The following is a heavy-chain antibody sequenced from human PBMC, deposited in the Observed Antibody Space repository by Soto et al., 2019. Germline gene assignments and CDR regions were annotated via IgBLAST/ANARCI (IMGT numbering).Heavy chain of an antibody. CDR1: GFSASSNY. CDR3: ARGRIASDFWSGYPPAY. J-gene: IGHJ4*02. D-gene: IGHD3-3*01. V-gene: IGHV3-66*01. Sequence: GGSLRLSCAASGFSASSNYMSWVRQAPGKGLEWVSVVYRGGSTYYADSVKDRFTISRDNSNNTLYLQMNSLRAEDTAVYYCARGRIASDFWSGYPPAYWGQGTLVTVSS. CDR2: VYRGGST.